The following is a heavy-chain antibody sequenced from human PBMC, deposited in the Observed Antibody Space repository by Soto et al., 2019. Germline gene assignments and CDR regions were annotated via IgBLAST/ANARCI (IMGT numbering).Heavy chain of an antibody. CDR1: GYTFSSHG. CDR2: ISASNGDT. CDR3: ARMVRGSNIDYYYYMDV. Sequence: QVQLVQSGAEVKKPGASVKVSCKAPGYTFSSHGITWLRQAPGQGLEWMGWISASNGDTNYAQRLQGRVTVTTDTSTTTSYLELRSLRSEDTAVYYCARMVRGSNIDYYYYMDVWGKGTTVTVSS. V-gene: IGHV1-18*01. J-gene: IGHJ6*03. D-gene: IGHD3-10*01.